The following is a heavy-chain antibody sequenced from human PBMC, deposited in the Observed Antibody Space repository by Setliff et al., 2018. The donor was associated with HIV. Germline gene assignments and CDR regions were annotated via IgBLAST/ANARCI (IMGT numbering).Heavy chain of an antibody. CDR1: GYNFNTYY. V-gene: IGHV1-69*13. Sequence: SVKVSCKASGYNFNTYYIHFIRQAPGHGLEWMGGIIPVFDTANYAQKFQGRVTITADESTSTAYMELSSLRSEDTAVYYCARGKNIVVVPAAPNWFDPWGQGTLVTVSS. CDR2: IIPVFDTA. D-gene: IGHD2-2*01. J-gene: IGHJ5*02. CDR3: ARGKNIVVVPAAPNWFDP.